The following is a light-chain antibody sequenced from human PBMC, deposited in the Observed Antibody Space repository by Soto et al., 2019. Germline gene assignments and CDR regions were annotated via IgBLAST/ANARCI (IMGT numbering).Light chain of an antibody. CDR1: QTISSY. CDR2: GAS. V-gene: IGKV1-39*01. CDR3: HQSYETPHT. J-gene: IGKJ4*01. Sequence: DIQMTQSPSSLSAYVGDRVTISCRASQTISSYLNWYQKKPGNAPKLLIFGASSLHGGVPSRFSGRGSGTEFTLTITDLQPEDFATYYCHQSYETPHTFGGGTKVDIK.